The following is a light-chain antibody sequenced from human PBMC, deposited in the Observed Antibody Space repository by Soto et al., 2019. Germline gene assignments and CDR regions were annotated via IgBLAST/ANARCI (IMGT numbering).Light chain of an antibody. CDR1: QSFSSTY. J-gene: IGKJ5*01. CDR2: GAS. Sequence: GIKRSQRTLSLYPGERATLSFRASQSFSSTYLAWYQQKPGQAPRLLIYGASSRATGIPDRFSGGGSGTDFSLTISRLDPEDFAVYYCQQYSSSPITFGQGTRLEIK. CDR3: QQYSSSPIT. V-gene: IGKV3-20*01.